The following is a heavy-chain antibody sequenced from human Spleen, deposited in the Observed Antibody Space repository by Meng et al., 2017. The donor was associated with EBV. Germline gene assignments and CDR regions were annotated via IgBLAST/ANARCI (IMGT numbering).Heavy chain of an antibody. CDR2: IYWDDDT. CDR3: AHIIVARPFDS. D-gene: IGHD6-6*01. Sequence: ITLNGSGPPHVNTPQAPPLACTLSGFSLSTRGVGVGWIRQPPGKALEWLALIYWDDDTRYSPSLKSRLTITKDTSKNQVVLTMTNMDPVDTATYYCAHIIVARPFDSWGQGTLVTVSS. V-gene: IGHV2-5*02. J-gene: IGHJ4*02. CDR1: GFSLSTRGVG.